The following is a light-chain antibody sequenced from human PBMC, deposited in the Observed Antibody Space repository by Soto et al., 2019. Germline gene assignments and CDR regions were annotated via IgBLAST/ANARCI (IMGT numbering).Light chain of an antibody. CDR3: QQYGSSPHT. CDR2: GAS. J-gene: IGKJ2*01. CDR1: QSVSSSY. V-gene: IGKV3-20*01. Sequence: EIVLTQSPGTQSLSPGERATLSCRASQSVSSSYLAWYQHKPGQAPRLLIYGASSRATGIPDRFSGSGSGTDSTLTISRLEPEDFAVYYCQQYGSSPHTFGQGTKLEIK.